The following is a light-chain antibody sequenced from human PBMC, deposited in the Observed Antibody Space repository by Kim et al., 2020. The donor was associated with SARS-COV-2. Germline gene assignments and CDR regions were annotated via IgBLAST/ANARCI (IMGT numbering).Light chain of an antibody. J-gene: IGKJ5*01. CDR3: QQYDNLPIT. CDR1: QYIGNY. Sequence: DIQMTQSPSSLSASIGDRVTITCQASQYIGNYLNWYQQKPGKAPKLLIYDASNLETGVPSRFSGSGSDTDFTFTISSLKPEDIATYYCQQYDNLPITFGQGTRLEIK. CDR2: DAS. V-gene: IGKV1-33*01.